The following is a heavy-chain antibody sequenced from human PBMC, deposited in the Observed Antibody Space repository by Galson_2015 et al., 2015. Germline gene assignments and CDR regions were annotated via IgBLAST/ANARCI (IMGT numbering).Heavy chain of an antibody. J-gene: IGHJ4*02. CDR1: GFTFSSYA. CDR2: ISGSGGST. CDR3: ANDAVGSSFWLHDPNDY. V-gene: IGHV3-23*01. D-gene: IGHD6-13*01. Sequence: SLRLSCAASGFTFSSYAMSWVRQAPGKGLEWVSAISGSGGSTYYADSVKGRFTISRDNSKNTLYLQMNSLRAEVTAVYYCANDAVGSSFWLHDPNDYSPQRTLVTASS.